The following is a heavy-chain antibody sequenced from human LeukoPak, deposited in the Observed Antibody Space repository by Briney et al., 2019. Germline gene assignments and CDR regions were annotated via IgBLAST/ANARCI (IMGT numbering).Heavy chain of an antibody. V-gene: IGHV1-69*04. J-gene: IGHJ6*02. CDR1: GYTFTSYD. D-gene: IGHD3-9*01. CDR3: ARLRGPGGYDILTGYYWTGEEKIRGNYYYGMDV. CDR2: IIPILGIA. Sequence: GASVKVSCKASGYTFTSYDISWVRQAPGQGLEWMGRIIPILGIANYAQKFQGRVTITADKSTSTAYMELSSLRSEDTAVYYCARLRGPGGYDILTGYYWTGEEKIRGNYYYGMDVWGQGTTVTVSS.